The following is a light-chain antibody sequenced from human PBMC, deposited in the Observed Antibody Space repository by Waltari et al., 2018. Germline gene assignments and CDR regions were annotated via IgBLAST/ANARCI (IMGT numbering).Light chain of an antibody. CDR1: NSYVGAYNY. CDR3: SSYAHNNHFV. J-gene: IGLJ1*01. V-gene: IGLV2-8*01. CDR2: EVP. Sequence: QSVLTQPPSATGSPGQSVTISCTGTNSYVGAYNYVSWYQQHPGKVPKLLIYEVPKRRSGVPDRFSGSKSGNTASLTVSGLQADDEADYYCSSYAHNNHFVFGTGTKVTVL.